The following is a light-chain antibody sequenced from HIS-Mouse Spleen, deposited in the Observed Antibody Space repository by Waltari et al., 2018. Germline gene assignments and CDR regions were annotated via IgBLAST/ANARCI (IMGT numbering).Light chain of an antibody. V-gene: IGLV1-47*01. Sequence: QSVLTQPPSASGTPGQRVTIPCSGSSSNIGSNYVYWYQQLPGTAPKLPIDRNNQRPSGVPDRFSGSKSGTSASLAISGLRSEDEADYYCAAWDDSLSGPVFGGGTKLTVL. J-gene: IGLJ3*02. CDR1: SSNIGSNY. CDR3: AAWDDSLSGPV. CDR2: RNN.